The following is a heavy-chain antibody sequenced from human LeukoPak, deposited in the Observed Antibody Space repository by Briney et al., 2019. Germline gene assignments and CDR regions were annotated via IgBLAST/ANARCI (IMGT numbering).Heavy chain of an antibody. CDR1: GYTFTGYY. CDR2: INPNSGGT. D-gene: IGHD2-15*01. CDR3: ARGTACSGSSCSCDY. J-gene: IGHJ4*02. Sequence: ASVKVSCKASGYTFTGYYMHWVRQAPGQGLEWMGWINPNSGGTNYAQKFQGRVTMTRDTSISTAYMELSRLTSDDTAVYYCARGTACSGSSCSCDYWGQGTLVIVSS. V-gene: IGHV1-2*02.